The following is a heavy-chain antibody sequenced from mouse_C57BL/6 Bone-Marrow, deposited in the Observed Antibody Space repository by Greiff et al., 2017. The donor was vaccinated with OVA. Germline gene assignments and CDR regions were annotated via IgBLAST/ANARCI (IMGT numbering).Heavy chain of an antibody. Sequence: QVQLKQSGAELVRPGASVKLSCKASGYTFTDYYINWVKQRPGQGLEWIARIYPGSGNTYYNEKFKGKATLTAEKSSSTAYMQLSSLTSEDSAVYFCARSGYGYDAPLDYWGQGTTLTVSS. CDR1: GYTFTDYY. CDR3: ARSGYGYDAPLDY. J-gene: IGHJ2*01. CDR2: IYPGSGNT. D-gene: IGHD2-2*01. V-gene: IGHV1-76*01.